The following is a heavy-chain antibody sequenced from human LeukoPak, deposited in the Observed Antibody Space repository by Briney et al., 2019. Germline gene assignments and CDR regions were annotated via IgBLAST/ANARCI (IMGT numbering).Heavy chain of an antibody. Sequence: SETLSLTCTVSGGSISSSYWSWIRQPPGKGLEWIGEINHSGSTNYNPSLKSRVTISVDTSKNQFSLKLSSVTAADTAVYYCARGRIVVVPAVYYYYYYYMDVWGKGTTVTVSS. V-gene: IGHV4-34*01. D-gene: IGHD2-2*01. CDR3: ARGRIVVVPAVYYYYYYYMDV. CDR1: GGSISSSY. CDR2: INHSGST. J-gene: IGHJ6*03.